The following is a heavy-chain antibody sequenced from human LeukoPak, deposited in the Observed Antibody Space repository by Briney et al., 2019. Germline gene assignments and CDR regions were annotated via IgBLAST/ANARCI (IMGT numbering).Heavy chain of an antibody. CDR2: ISWNSGSI. V-gene: IGHV3-9*01. J-gene: IGHJ4*02. Sequence: GESLRLSCAASGFTFDDYAMHWVRQAPGKGLEWVSGISWNSGSIGYADSVKGRFTISRDNAKNSLYLQMNSLRAEDTALYYCAAGSSSWSLFDYWGQGTLVTVSS. CDR3: AAGSSSWSLFDY. D-gene: IGHD6-13*01. CDR1: GFTFDDYA.